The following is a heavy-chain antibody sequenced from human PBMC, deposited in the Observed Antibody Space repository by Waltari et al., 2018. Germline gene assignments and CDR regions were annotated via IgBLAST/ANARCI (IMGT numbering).Heavy chain of an antibody. CDR3: ARVSSIAARRGYY. CDR2: MNPNSGDT. D-gene: IGHD6-6*01. CDR1: GYTFTSYD. J-gene: IGHJ4*02. Sequence: QVQLVQSGAEVKKPGASVRVSCKASGYTFTSYDINWLRQATGQGLEWMGWMNPNSGDTGYAQKFQGRLTMTRNTSISTAYMELSSLRSEDTAVYYCARVSSIAARRGYYWGQGTLVTVSS. V-gene: IGHV1-8*01.